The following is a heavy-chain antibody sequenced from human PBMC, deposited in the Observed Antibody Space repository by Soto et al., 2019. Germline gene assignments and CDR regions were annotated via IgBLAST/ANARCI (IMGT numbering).Heavy chain of an antibody. CDR2: IYTSGST. CDR1: GGSISSYY. V-gene: IGHV4-4*07. Sequence: LPLTCTVPGGSISSYYWSWIRQPSGKGLEWIGRIYTSGSTNYNPSLKSRVTMSVDTSKNQFSLKLSSVTAADTAVYYCARDTRGPKAFDIWGQGTMVTVSS. CDR3: ARDTRGPKAFDI. J-gene: IGHJ3*02. D-gene: IGHD3-10*01.